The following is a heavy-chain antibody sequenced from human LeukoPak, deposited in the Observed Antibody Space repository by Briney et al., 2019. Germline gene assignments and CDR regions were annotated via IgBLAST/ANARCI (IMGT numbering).Heavy chain of an antibody. CDR1: GFAFSKNW. V-gene: IGHV3-74*01. CDR3: ARAPRRDSSGFYFDY. CDR2: INTDGSST. D-gene: IGHD3-22*01. Sequence: GGSLRLSCAASGFAFSKNWMHWDRQVPGKGLVWVSRINTDGSSTGYADSVKGRFTISRDNAKNTLYLQMNSLRAEDTAVYYCARAPRRDSSGFYFDYWGQGTLVTVSS. J-gene: IGHJ4*02.